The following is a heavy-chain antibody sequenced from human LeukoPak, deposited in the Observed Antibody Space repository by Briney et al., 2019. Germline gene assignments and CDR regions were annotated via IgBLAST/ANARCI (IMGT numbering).Heavy chain of an antibody. CDR3: AKDRRIQLWLGFDY. J-gene: IGHJ4*02. V-gene: IGHV3-23*01. Sequence: TGGSLRLSCAASGFTFSSYWMHWVRQAPGKGLEWVSAISGSGGSTYYADSVKGRFTISRDNSKNTLYLQMNSLRAEDTAVYYCAKDRRIQLWLGFDYWGQGTLVTVSS. CDR1: GFTFSSYW. D-gene: IGHD5-18*01. CDR2: ISGSGGST.